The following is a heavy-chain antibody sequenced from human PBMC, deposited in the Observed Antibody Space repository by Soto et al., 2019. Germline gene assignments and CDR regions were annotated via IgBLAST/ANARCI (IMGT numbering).Heavy chain of an antibody. J-gene: IGHJ6*02. Sequence: EVQLLESVGGLVQPGGSLRLSCAASGFTFSSYAMSWVRQAPGKGLEWVSAISGSGGSTYYADSVKGRFTISRDNSKNTLYLQMNSLRAEDTAVYYCASAAREYYYYGMDVWGQGTTVTVSS. CDR2: ISGSGGST. CDR1: GFTFSSYA. V-gene: IGHV3-23*01. CDR3: ASAAREYYYYGMDV.